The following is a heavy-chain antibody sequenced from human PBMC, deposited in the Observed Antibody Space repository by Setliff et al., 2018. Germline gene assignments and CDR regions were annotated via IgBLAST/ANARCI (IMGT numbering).Heavy chain of an antibody. D-gene: IGHD2-2*01. CDR1: GYTLSSYY. CDR3: ARGIIAYASWAPNKHAYYYYMDV. J-gene: IGHJ6*03. CDR2: IXPXXEST. V-gene: IGHV1-46*01. Sequence: ASVKVSCKASGYTLSSYYMHWVRQAPGQGXXXMGLIXPXXESTXYAEKFQGRVSMTRXXSTSTVYTDLESLKSGDTAIYYCARGIIAYASWAPNKHAYYYYMDVWGNGTTVTVSS.